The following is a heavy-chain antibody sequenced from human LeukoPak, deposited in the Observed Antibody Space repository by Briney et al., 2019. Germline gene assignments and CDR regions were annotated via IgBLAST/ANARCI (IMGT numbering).Heavy chain of an antibody. V-gene: IGHV4-39*01. Sequence: PGGSLRLSCAASGFTFSSYGMHWVRQAPGKGLEWIGSIYYSGSTYYNPSLKSRVTISVDTSKNQFSLKLSSGTAADTAVYYCARLHYGSGYYFDYWGQGTLVTVSS. J-gene: IGHJ4*02. D-gene: IGHD3-10*01. CDR2: IYYSGST. CDR3: ARLHYGSGYYFDY. CDR1: GFTFSSYG.